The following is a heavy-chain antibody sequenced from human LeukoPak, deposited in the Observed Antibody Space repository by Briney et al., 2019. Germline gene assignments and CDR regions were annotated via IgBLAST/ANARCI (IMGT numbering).Heavy chain of an antibody. J-gene: IGHJ4*02. D-gene: IGHD3-22*01. Sequence: PSETLSLTCTVSGGSISSYYWSWIRQPAGKGLEWIGRIYTSGSTNYNPSLKSRVTMSVDTSKNQFSLKLSSVTAADTAVYYCARDLEYDSSGYYYDYWGQRTLVTVSS. CDR2: IYTSGST. CDR3: ARDLEYDSSGYYYDY. V-gene: IGHV4-4*07. CDR1: GGSISSYY.